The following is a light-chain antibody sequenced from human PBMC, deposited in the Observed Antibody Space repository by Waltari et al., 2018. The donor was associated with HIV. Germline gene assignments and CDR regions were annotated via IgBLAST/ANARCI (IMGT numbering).Light chain of an antibody. V-gene: IGLV1-47*01. CDR2: RNN. CDR1: SSNIGSNY. J-gene: IGLJ2*01. CDR3: AAFDDELDGVL. Sequence: QSVLTQPPSASGTPGQRVTISCSGSSSNIGSNYVYWYQQVPGTAPKLLLYRNNQRPSGVPDRFSGSKSGTSASLAISGLQSEDEADYYCAAFDDELDGVLFGGGTKLTVL.